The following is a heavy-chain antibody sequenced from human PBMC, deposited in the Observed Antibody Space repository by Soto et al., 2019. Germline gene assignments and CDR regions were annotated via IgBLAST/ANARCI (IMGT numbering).Heavy chain of an antibody. CDR1: GFTFSSYW. Sequence: EVQLVESGGGLVQPGGSLRLSCAASGFTFSSYWMHWVRQVPGKGRVWVARLNYDGSTTTYADSVTGRFTISRDNARNTLNLQMNSLRAEDSGVYYCARAGTGWYWFDPWGQGTLVTVSS. CDR2: LNYDGSTT. V-gene: IGHV3-74*01. J-gene: IGHJ5*02. D-gene: IGHD6-19*01. CDR3: ARAGTGWYWFDP.